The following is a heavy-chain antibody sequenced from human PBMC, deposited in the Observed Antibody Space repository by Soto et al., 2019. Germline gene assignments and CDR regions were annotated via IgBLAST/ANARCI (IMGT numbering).Heavy chain of an antibody. CDR3: ARDQGYCSGGSCYVAGY. CDR1: GFTFSSYW. D-gene: IGHD2-15*01. Sequence: EVQLVESGGGLVQPGGSLRLSCAASGFTFSSYWMHWVRQAPGKGLVWVSRINSDGSSTTYADSVKGRFTISRDNAKNRLYLQLNSLRAEDTAVYYCARDQGYCSGGSCYVAGYWGQGTLVTVSS. J-gene: IGHJ4*02. V-gene: IGHV3-74*01. CDR2: INSDGSST.